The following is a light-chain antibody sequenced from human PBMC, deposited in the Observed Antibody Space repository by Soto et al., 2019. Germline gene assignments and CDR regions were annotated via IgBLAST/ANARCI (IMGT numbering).Light chain of an antibody. CDR3: LQYNNWPPWIT. J-gene: IGKJ5*01. Sequence: EIVMTQSPATLSVSPGDRATLSCRASQSVGSNLAWFQQKPGQAPRLLIYDVSTRATGVPVRFGGSGSGTEFTLTISSLQSEDFAVYYCLQYNNWPPWITFGQGTRLEIK. CDR1: QSVGSN. CDR2: DVS. V-gene: IGKV3-15*01.